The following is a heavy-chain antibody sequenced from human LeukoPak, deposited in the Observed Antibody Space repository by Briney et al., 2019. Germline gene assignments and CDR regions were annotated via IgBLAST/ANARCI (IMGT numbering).Heavy chain of an antibody. Sequence: GGSLRLACADSGFTFSGYWMNWVRQAPGKGLEWVANINQNGSEKYYVDSVKGRFTISRDNAKNSLYLQMNSLRAEDTAVYYCTIHRPGYSWYWGQGTLVTVSS. V-gene: IGHV3-7*03. CDR1: GFTFSGYW. D-gene: IGHD6-13*01. CDR3: TIHRPGYSWY. J-gene: IGHJ4*02. CDR2: INQNGSEK.